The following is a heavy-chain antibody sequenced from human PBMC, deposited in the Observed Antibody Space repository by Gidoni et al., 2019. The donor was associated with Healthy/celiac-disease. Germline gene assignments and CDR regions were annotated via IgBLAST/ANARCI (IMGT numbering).Heavy chain of an antibody. Sequence: QLQLQESGPGLVKPSETLSLTCTVSGGPISSSSYYWGWIRQPPGKGLEWIGSIYYSGSTYYNPSLKSRVTISVDTSKNQFSLKLSSVTAADTAVYYCARENYYGSGSYYLRWFDPWGQGTLVTVSS. V-gene: IGHV4-39*07. D-gene: IGHD3-10*01. J-gene: IGHJ5*02. CDR3: ARENYYGSGSYYLRWFDP. CDR1: GGPISSSSYY. CDR2: IYYSGST.